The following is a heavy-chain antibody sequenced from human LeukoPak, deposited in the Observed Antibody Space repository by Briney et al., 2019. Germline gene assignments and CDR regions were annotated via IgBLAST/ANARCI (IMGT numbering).Heavy chain of an antibody. CDR3: AREAGGLGVTIFGVVIIRALDY. D-gene: IGHD3-3*01. CDR1: GFTFSSYA. J-gene: IGHJ4*02. V-gene: IGHV3-30-3*01. Sequence: PGGSLRLSCAASGFTFSSYAMHWVRQAPGKGLEWVAVISYDGSNKYYADSVKGRFTISRDNSKNTLYLQMNSLRAEDTAVYYCAREAGGLGVTIFGVVIIRALDYWGQGTLVTVSS. CDR2: ISYDGSNK.